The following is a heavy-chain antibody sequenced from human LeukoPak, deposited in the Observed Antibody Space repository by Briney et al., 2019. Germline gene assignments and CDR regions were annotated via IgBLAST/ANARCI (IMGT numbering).Heavy chain of an antibody. CDR2: IYYSGST. D-gene: IGHD3-22*01. Sequence: SETLSLTCTVSGGSISSYYWSWIRQPPGKGLGWIGCIYYSGSTNYNPSLKSRVTISVDTSKNQFSLKLSSVTAADTAVYYCAREIGDYYDSSGYSFFDYWGQGTLVTVSS. V-gene: IGHV4-59*01. CDR1: GGSISSYY. CDR3: AREIGDYYDSSGYSFFDY. J-gene: IGHJ4*02.